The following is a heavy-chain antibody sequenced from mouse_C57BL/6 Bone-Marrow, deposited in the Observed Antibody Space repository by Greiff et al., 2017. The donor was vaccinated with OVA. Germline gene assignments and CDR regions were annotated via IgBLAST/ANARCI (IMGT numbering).Heavy chain of an antibody. CDR2: IDPRSGNT. D-gene: IGHD1-2*01. CDR3: ARSLPRYFDY. Sequence: QVQLQQPGAELVKPGASVKLSCKASGYTFTSYWMHWVKQRPGRGLEWIGRIDPRSGNTYYNEKFKGKATLTADKSSSTAYMELRSLTSEDSAVYFCARSLPRYFDYWGQGTTLTVSS. V-gene: IGHV1-62-3*01. J-gene: IGHJ2*01. CDR1: GYTFTSYW.